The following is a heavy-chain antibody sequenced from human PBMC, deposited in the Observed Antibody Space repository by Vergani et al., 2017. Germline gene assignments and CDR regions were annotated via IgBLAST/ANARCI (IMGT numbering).Heavy chain of an antibody. CDR1: GFTFSSYW. J-gene: IGHJ4*02. Sequence: EVQLVESGGGLVQPGGSLRLSCAASGFTFSSYWMSWVRQAPGKGLEWVANIKQDGSEKYYVDSVKGRFTIARDNAKNSLYLQMNSLRAEDTAVYYCARDHGLVAGTVDYWGQGTLVTVSS. D-gene: IGHD6-19*01. V-gene: IGHV3-7*03. CDR2: IKQDGSEK. CDR3: ARDHGLVAGTVDY.